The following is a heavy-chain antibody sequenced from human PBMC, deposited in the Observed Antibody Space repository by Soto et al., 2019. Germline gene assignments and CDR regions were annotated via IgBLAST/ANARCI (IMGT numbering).Heavy chain of an antibody. CDR1: GGSISSSSYY. J-gene: IGHJ4*02. CDR2: IYYSGST. D-gene: IGHD3-22*01. CDR3: ARHTFTYYYDSSGYPTDFDY. V-gene: IGHV4-39*01. Sequence: QLQLQESGPGLVKPSETLSLTCTVSGGSISSSSYYWGWIRQPPGKGLEWIGSIYYSGSTYYNPSLKSRVTISVDTSKNQFSLKLSSVTAADTAVYYCARHTFTYYYDSSGYPTDFDYWGQGTLVTVSS.